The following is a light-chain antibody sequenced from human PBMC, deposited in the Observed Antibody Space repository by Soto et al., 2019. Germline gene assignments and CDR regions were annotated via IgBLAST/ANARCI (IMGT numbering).Light chain of an antibody. CDR1: QSVSSNY. Sequence: EIVLTQSPGTLSLSPGERATLSCRASQSVSSNYFAWYQQKPGQAPRLLIYGTSIRATGIPDRFSGSGSGRDFTLTVSRLEPEDSAVYYCQQFDRSPPMYTFGQGTKLEI. V-gene: IGKV3-20*01. CDR3: QQFDRSPPMYT. J-gene: IGKJ2*01. CDR2: GTS.